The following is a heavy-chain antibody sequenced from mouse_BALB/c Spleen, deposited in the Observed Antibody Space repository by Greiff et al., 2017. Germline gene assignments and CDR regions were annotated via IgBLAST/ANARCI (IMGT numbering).Heavy chain of an antibody. Sequence: EVNLVESGGGLVQPGGSLKLSCAASGFTFSSYGMSWVRQTPDKRLELVATINSNGGSTYYPDSVKGRFTISRDNAKNTLYLQMSSLKSEDTAMYYCARDYYGSSLFAYWGQGTLVTVSA. CDR2: INSNGGST. CDR1: GFTFSSYG. J-gene: IGHJ3*01. D-gene: IGHD1-1*01. V-gene: IGHV5-6-3*01. CDR3: ARDYYGSSLFAY.